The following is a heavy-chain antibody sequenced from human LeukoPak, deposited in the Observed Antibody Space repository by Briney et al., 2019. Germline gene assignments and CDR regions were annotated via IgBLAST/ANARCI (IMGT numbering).Heavy chain of an antibody. CDR1: GFTFSSYA. J-gene: IGHJ4*02. CDR2: ISGSGGST. V-gene: IGHV3-23*01. CDR3: AKAGVLLWFGELSQMVGYFDY. D-gene: IGHD3-10*01. Sequence: PGGSLRLSCAASGFTFSSYAMSWVRQAPGKGLEWVSAISGSGGSTYYADSVKGRFTISRDNSKNTLYLQMNSLRAEDTAVYYCAKAGVLLWFGELSQMVGYFDYWGQGTLVTVSS.